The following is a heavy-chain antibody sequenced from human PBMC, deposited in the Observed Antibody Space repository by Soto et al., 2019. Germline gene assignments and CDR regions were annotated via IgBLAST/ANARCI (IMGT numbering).Heavy chain of an antibody. CDR1: GFTFSDAW. CDR2: IKSNAAGGTT. J-gene: IGHJ5*02. V-gene: IGHV3-15*07. Sequence: EVQLVESGGGLVKPGGSLRLSCAASGFTFSDAWMVWVRQAAGKGLEWVGRIKSNAAGGTTDYAATVKGRVTISRDDSRNTVYLQMNSLKTEDTAVYYCTTAHYHGSAIYYDGSWAWGQGTPVTVSS. D-gene: IGHD3-10*01. CDR3: TTAHYHGSAIYYDGSWA.